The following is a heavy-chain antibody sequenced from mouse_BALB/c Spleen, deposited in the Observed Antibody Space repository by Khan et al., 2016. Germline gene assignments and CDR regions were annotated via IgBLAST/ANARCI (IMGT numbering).Heavy chain of an antibody. J-gene: IGHJ2*01. CDR2: ISYDGSN. CDR1: GYSITSGYY. CDR3: ARDNSFDY. V-gene: IGHV3-6*02. Sequence: EVQLQESGPGLVKPSQSLSLTCSVSGYSITSGYYWNWIRQFPGNKLEWMGYISYDGSNNYNPSLKNRISITRDTSKNQFFLKLNSVTTEDIATYCCARDNSFDYWGQGTTLTVSS.